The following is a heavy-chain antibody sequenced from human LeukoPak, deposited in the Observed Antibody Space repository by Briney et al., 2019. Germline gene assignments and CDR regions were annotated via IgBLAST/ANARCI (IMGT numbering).Heavy chain of an antibody. CDR1: GYTFTSYG. Sequence: GASVKVSCKASGYTFTSYGISWVRQAPGQGLEWMGWISAYNGNTNYAQKLQGRVTMTTDTSTSTAYMELRSLRSDDTAVNYCAREVVVVITPFHDYYYYGMDVWGQGTTVTVSS. CDR2: ISAYNGNT. V-gene: IGHV1-18*01. J-gene: IGHJ6*02. D-gene: IGHD3-22*01. CDR3: AREVVVVITPFHDYYYYGMDV.